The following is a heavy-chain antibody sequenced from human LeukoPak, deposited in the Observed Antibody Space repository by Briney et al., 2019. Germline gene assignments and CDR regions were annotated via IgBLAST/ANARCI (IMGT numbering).Heavy chain of an antibody. CDR2: IYSGGST. V-gene: IGHV3-66*02. CDR3: ARSCAGVTKGKTDAFDI. CDR1: GFTFSDYY. J-gene: IGHJ3*02. Sequence: GGSLRLSCAASGFTFSDYYMSWIRQAPGKGLEWVSVIYSGGSTYYADSVKGRFTISRHNSKNTLYLQMNSLRAEDTAVYYCARSCAGVTKGKTDAFDIWGQGTMVTVSS. D-gene: IGHD4-23*01.